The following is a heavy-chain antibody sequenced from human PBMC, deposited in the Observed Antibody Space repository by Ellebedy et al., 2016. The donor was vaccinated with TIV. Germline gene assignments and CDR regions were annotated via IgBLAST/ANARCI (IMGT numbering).Heavy chain of an antibody. CDR3: AKVGLRGSSGYYYRAGYFDY. CDR2: ISGSGGST. Sequence: GGSLRLXCAASGFTFSSYAMSWVRQAPGKGLEWVSAISGSGGSTYYADSVKGRFTISRDNSKNTLYLQMNSLRAEDTAVYYCAKVGLRGSSGYYYRAGYFDYWGQGTLVTVSS. J-gene: IGHJ4*02. D-gene: IGHD3-22*01. CDR1: GFTFSSYA. V-gene: IGHV3-23*01.